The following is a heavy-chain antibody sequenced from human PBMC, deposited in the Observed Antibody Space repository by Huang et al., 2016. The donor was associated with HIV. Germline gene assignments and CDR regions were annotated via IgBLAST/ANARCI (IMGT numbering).Heavy chain of an antibody. CDR1: GGSIKSRNYY. D-gene: IGHD3-22*01. CDR3: ARRQGSGYYFYFDY. Sequence: QLQLQESGPGLVKPSDTLSLNCTVSGGSIKSRNYYWGWVRQAPGKGLEWIGDIYVSGSPYYKPSLRSRVSLSVDTSKNQVTLKVNAVIAADTAVYYCARRQGSGYYFYFDYWGRGIPVTVSA. J-gene: IGHJ4*02. CDR2: IYVSGSP. V-gene: IGHV4-39*01.